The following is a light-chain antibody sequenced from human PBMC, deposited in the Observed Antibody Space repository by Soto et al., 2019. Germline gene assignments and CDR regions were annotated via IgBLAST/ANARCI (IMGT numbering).Light chain of an antibody. J-gene: IGLJ3*02. CDR1: SSNIVSDF. CDR2: RNN. CDR3: AAWDHSLSGWM. Sequence: QSVLTQPPSASATPGQRVTISCSGSSSNIVSDFVFWYQQLPGTAPKLLIYRNNQRPSGVPDRFSGSKSGTSASLAISGLRSEDEADYYCAAWDHSLSGWMIGGGTKLTVL. V-gene: IGLV1-47*01.